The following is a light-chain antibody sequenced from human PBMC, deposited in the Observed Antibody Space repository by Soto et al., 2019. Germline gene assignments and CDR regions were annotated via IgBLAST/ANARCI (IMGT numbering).Light chain of an antibody. CDR3: KVWDSSSDHSV. CDR2: DDS. V-gene: IGLV3-21*02. CDR1: NIGSKS. Sequence: SYQLPQAPSVSVAPGQTSRITCGGNNIGSKSVHWYQQKPGQAPVLVVYDDSDRPSGIPERFSGSNSGNTATLTISRVEAGDEADYYCKVWDSSSDHSVFGTGTKVTVL. J-gene: IGLJ1*01.